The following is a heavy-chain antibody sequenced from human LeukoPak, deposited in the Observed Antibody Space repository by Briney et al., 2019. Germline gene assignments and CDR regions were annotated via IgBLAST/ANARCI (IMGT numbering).Heavy chain of an antibody. J-gene: IGHJ4*02. Sequence: GGSLRLSCAASGFTFRKYYMRWVRQAPGKGLEWVATIKEDGSEKSYVDSVKGRFTISRDNAKNSLYLQMNSLRAEDTAVYYCARDVGPSDYWGREPSSPSPQ. CDR1: GFTFRKYY. CDR2: IKEDGSEK. D-gene: IGHD1-26*01. V-gene: IGHV3-7*01. CDR3: ARDVGPSDY.